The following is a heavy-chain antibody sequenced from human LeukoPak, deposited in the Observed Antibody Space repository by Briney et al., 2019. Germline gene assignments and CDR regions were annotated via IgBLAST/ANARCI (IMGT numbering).Heavy chain of an antibody. CDR2: ISSSSSYR. Sequence: GGSLRLSCAASGFTVSSNYMSWVRQAPGKGLEWVSSISSSSSYRYYADSVKGRFTISRDNAKNSLYQQMNSLRAEDTAVYYCASGITMVRGPTHFDYWGQGTLVTVSS. CDR1: GFTVSSNY. V-gene: IGHV3-21*01. CDR3: ASGITMVRGPTHFDY. J-gene: IGHJ4*02. D-gene: IGHD3-10*01.